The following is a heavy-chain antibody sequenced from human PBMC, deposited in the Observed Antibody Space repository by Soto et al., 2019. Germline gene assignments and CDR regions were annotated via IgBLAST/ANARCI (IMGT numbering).Heavy chain of an antibody. J-gene: IGHJ5*02. Sequence: QPFGSLRLSFAASRFTVSTKYIIWVRQAPLKGLEWVSVIYSGCSTFYADSVRGRFTISRDNSKNTVNLQMNSLRAEDTAVYYCARDPWAADPWGQGTLVTAPQ. CDR1: RFTVSTKY. V-gene: IGHV3-66*01. D-gene: IGHD3-16*01. CDR3: ARDPWAADP. CDR2: IYSGCST.